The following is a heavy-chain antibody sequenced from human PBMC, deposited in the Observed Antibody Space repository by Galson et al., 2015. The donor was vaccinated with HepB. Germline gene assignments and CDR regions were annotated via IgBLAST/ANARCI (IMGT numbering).Heavy chain of an antibody. CDR1: GFTFSSYY. J-gene: IGHJ4*02. CDR2: INSDGSST. D-gene: IGHD2-2*01. V-gene: IGHV3-74*01. Sequence: SLRLSCAASGFTFSSYYMHWVRQAPGKGLVWVSRINSDGSSTTYADSVKGRFTISRDNAKNTLYLQMNSLRAEDTAVYYCARDRGCSSTSCYENYFDYWGQGTLVPVSS. CDR3: ARDRGCSSTSCYENYFDY.